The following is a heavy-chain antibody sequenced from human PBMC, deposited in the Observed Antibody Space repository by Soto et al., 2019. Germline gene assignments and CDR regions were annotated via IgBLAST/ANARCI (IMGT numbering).Heavy chain of an antibody. D-gene: IGHD6-6*01. CDR2: INHSGST. V-gene: IGHV4-34*01. Sequence: SETLSLTCAVYGGSFSGYYWSWIRQPPGKGLEWIGEINHSGSTNYNPSLKSRVTISVDTSKNQFSLKLSSVTAADTAVYYCAVPHLYSSSSSRAARFDYWGQGTLVTVSS. CDR1: GGSFSGYY. CDR3: AVPHLYSSSSSRAARFDY. J-gene: IGHJ4*02.